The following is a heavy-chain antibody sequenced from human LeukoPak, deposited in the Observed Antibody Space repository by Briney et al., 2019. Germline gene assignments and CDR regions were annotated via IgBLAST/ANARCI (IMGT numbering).Heavy chain of an antibody. CDR3: ARDGLYGGNSVNWFDP. V-gene: IGHV1-18*01. CDR2: ISAYNGNT. CDR1: GYTFTSYG. D-gene: IGHD4-23*01. J-gene: IGHJ5*02. Sequence: ASVKVSCKASGYTFTSYGISWVRQAPGQGLEWMGWISAYNGNTNYAQKLQGRVTMTTDTSTSTAYMELRSLRSDDTAVYYCARDGLYGGNSVNWFDPWGQGTLVTVSS.